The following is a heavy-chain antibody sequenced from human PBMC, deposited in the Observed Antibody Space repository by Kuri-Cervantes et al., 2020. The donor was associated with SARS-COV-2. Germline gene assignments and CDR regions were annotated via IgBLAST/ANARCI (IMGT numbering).Heavy chain of an antibody. J-gene: IGHJ6*03. V-gene: IGHV3-33*08. Sequence: GGSLRLSCAASGFNFATYGMHWVRQAPGKGLEWVALIWFGGTNKYYADSVKGRFTISRDNSRNTLYLQMNSLKTEDTAVYYCTTDRGLLGTSYYYYYYMDVWGKGTTVTVSS. CDR3: TTDRGLLGTSYYYYYYMDV. D-gene: IGHD1-1*01. CDR2: IWFGGTNK. CDR1: GFNFATYG.